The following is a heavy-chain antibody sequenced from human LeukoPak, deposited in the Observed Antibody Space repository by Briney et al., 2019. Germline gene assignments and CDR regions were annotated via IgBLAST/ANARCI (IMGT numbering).Heavy chain of an antibody. CDR3: AGPPGSGDTLGHFDY. D-gene: IGHD1-26*01. Sequence: KASETLSLTCAVYGGSFSGYYWSWIRQPPGKGLEWIGEINHSGSTNYNPSLKSRVTISVDTSKNQFSLKLSSVTAADTAVYYCAGPPGSGDTLGHFDYWGQGTLVTVSS. CDR2: INHSGST. CDR1: GGSFSGYY. V-gene: IGHV4-34*01. J-gene: IGHJ4*02.